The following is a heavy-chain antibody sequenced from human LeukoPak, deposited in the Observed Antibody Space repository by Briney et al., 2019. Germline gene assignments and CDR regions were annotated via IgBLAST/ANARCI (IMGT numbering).Heavy chain of an antibody. CDR1: GGTFSSYT. CDR3: ARDQPLYYYYGMDV. V-gene: IGHV1-69*04. J-gene: IGHJ6*02. CDR2: IIPIPGIA. Sequence: ASVKVSCKASGGTFSSYTISWVRQAPGQGLEWMGRIIPIPGIANYAQKFQGRVTITADKSTSTAYMELSSLRSEDTAVYYCARDQPLYYYYGMDVWGQGTTVTVSS.